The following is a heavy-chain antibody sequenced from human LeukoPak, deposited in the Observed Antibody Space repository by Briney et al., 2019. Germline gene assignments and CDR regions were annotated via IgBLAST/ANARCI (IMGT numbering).Heavy chain of an antibody. CDR3: TRVGYIDEGIDY. J-gene: IGHJ4*02. V-gene: IGHV3-7*04. D-gene: IGHD5-24*01. CDR2: IKQDGSKK. CDR1: GFPFSSYW. Sequence: GGSLRLPCVASGFPFSSYWMTWVRQAPGKGLEWVANIKQDGSKKSYVDSVKGRFTISRDNAKNSLYLQMNSLRAEDTAIYYSTRVGYIDEGIDYWGQGTLVTVSS.